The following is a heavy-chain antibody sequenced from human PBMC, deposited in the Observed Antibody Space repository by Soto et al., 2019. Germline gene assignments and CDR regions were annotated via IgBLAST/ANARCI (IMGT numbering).Heavy chain of an antibody. CDR3: VRDTAVAGTGSFYY. J-gene: IGHJ4*02. CDR1: GITFSSYA. V-gene: IGHV3-30-3*01. CDR2: ISYDGSNK. D-gene: IGHD6-19*01. Sequence: QVRLVESGGGVVQPGRSLRVSCAASGITFSSYAMHWVRQAPGEGLEWVAVISYDGSNKYYADSVKGRFTISRDNSRNTLYLQMNSLRAEDTAVYYCVRDTAVAGTGSFYYWGQGTLVTVSS.